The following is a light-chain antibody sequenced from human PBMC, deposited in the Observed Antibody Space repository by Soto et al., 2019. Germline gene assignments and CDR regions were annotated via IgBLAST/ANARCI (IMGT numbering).Light chain of an antibody. CDR2: DSN. CDR1: SSNIGNDY. CDR3: GTWDSSLSAVV. V-gene: IGLV1-51*01. Sequence: QSVLTQPPSVSAAPGQKVTISCSGSSSNIGNDYVSWYQHLPGTAPKLLIYDSNKRPSGIPDRFSGSKSGTSATLGITGLQTGDEAEYYCGTWDSSLSAVVFGGGTKVTVL. J-gene: IGLJ2*01.